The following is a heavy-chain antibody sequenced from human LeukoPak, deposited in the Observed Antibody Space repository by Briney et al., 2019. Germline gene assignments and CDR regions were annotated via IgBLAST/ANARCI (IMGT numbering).Heavy chain of an antibody. J-gene: IGHJ5*02. V-gene: IGHV1-18*01. CDR1: GYTSTCYG. CDR3: ARELSAGGSTP. D-gene: IGHD3-10*01. Sequence: ASVKVSCKASGYTSTCYGISWVRQAPGQGLEWMGWISAYNGNTNYAQKLQGRVTMTTDTSTSTAYMELRSLRSDDTAVYYCARELSAGGSTPWGQGTLVTVSS. CDR2: ISAYNGNT.